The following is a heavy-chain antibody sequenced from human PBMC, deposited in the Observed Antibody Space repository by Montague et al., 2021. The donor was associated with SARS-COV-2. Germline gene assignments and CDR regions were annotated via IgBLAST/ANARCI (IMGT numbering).Heavy chain of an antibody. D-gene: IGHD3-3*01. Sequence: SETLSLTCTVSGGSISSYYWSWIRQPPGKGLEWIGYIYYSGSTNXXPSLKSRVTISVDTFKNQFSLKLSSVTAADTAVYYCARQRRYQLPITIFGVVMADAFDIWGQGTMITVSS. V-gene: IGHV4-59*08. CDR3: ARQRRYQLPITIFGVVMADAFDI. J-gene: IGHJ3*02. CDR1: GGSISSYY. CDR2: IYYSGST.